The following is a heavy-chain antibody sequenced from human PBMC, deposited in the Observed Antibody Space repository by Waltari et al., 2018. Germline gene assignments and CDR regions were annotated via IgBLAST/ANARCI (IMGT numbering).Heavy chain of an antibody. CDR3: ANDRGSDP. CDR2: IYSDGNR. Sequence: EVQLLESGGGLVQPGGSLRLSCAASGFNFSNYAMTWVSQAPGKGLEWVSVIYSDGNRNYADSLKGRFTISRDNSKNTVYLQMNSLRAEDTAVYYCANDRGSDPWGQGTLVTVSS. V-gene: IGHV3-23*03. CDR1: GFNFSNYA. D-gene: IGHD3-10*01. J-gene: IGHJ5*02.